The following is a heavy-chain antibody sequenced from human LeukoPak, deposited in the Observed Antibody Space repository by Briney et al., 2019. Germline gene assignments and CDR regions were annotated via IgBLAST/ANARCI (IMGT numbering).Heavy chain of an antibody. CDR3: ARDPEGVTPLDY. Sequence: SVKVSCEASGYIFTIYGFAWVRQAPGQGLEWMGWISALNGNTNYSQKFQGRVTMTPDTSTRTAYMELRSLTSDDTAMYYCARDPEGVTPLDYWGQGTLVTVSS. CDR1: GYIFTIYG. V-gene: IGHV1-18*01. CDR2: ISALNGNT. D-gene: IGHD3-10*01. J-gene: IGHJ4*02.